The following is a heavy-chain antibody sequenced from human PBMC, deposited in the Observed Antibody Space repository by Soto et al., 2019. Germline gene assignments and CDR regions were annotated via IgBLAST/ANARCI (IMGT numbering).Heavy chain of an antibody. V-gene: IGHV1-46*01. CDR2: INPSGGST. CDR1: GYTFTSYY. J-gene: IGHJ5*02. CDR3: ARDIESIAVGKTVSGRFGP. D-gene: IGHD6-19*01. Sequence: ASVKVSCKASGYTFTSYYMHWVRQAPGQGLEWMGIINPSGGSTSYAQKFQGRVTMTRDTSTSTVYMELSSLRSEDTAVYYCARDIESIAVGKTVSGRFGPWGQGTLVTVSS.